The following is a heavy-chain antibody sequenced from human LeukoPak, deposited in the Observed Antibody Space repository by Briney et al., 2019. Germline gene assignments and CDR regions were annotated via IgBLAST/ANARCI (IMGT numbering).Heavy chain of an antibody. CDR1: GGSISSSSYY. V-gene: IGHV4-39*07. J-gene: IGHJ6*03. CDR3: ARTFFGPAYYMDV. CDR2: IYYSGST. D-gene: IGHD3-10*01. Sequence: SETLSLTCTVSGGSISSSSYYWGWIRQPPGKGLEWIGSIYYSGSTYYNPSLKSRVTISVDTSKNQFSLKLSSVTAADTAVYYCARTFFGPAYYMDVWGKGTTVTVSS.